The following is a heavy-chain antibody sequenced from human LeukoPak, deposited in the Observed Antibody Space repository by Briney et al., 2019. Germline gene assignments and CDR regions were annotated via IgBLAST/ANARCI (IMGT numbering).Heavy chain of an antibody. CDR2: VYHSGST. CDR1: GYSISSGYY. D-gene: IGHD3-22*01. CDR3: ARDHYYYDSSGYSILDP. V-gene: IGHV4-38-2*02. Sequence: SETLSLTCTVSGYSISSGYYWGWIRQPPGKGLEWIGSVYHSGSTYYNPSLKSRLTISVDTSKNQFSLKLSSMTAADTAVYYCARDHYYYDSSGYSILDPWGQGTLVTVSS. J-gene: IGHJ5*02.